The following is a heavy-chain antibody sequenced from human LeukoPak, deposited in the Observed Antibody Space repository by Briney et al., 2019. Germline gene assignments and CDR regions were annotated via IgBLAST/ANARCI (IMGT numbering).Heavy chain of an antibody. Sequence: GGSLRLSCAASGFTFSSNYMSWVRQAPGKGLEWVSVIYSGGSTYYADSVKGRFTISRDNSKNTLYLQMNSLRAEDTAVYYCARGNIVGASNFDYWGQGTLVTVSS. D-gene: IGHD1-26*01. J-gene: IGHJ4*02. CDR1: GFTFSSNY. V-gene: IGHV3-53*01. CDR2: IYSGGST. CDR3: ARGNIVGASNFDY.